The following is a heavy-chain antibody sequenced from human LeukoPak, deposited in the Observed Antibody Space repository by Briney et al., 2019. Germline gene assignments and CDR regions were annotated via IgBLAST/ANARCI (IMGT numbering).Heavy chain of an antibody. CDR1: GFTFSSCW. D-gene: IGHD6-19*01. CDR3: ARGSVAGTGYFDY. V-gene: IGHV3-74*01. CDR2: INSDGSST. J-gene: IGHJ4*02. Sequence: GGSLRLSCAASGFTFSSCWMHWVRQAPGKGLVWVSRINSDGSSTSYADSVKGRFTISRDNAKNTLYLQMNSLRAEDTAVYYCARGSVAGTGYFDYWGQGTLVTVSS.